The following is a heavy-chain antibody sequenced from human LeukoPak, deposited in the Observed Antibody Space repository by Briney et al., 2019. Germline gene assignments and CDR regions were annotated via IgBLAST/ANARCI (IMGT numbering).Heavy chain of an antibody. J-gene: IGHJ5*02. Sequence: GASVKVSCKASGYTFTSYGISWVRQAPGQGLEWMGWISAYNGNTNYAQKLQGRVTMTTDTSTSTAYMELRSLRSDDTALYYCAGAEINWLRSPGTLYYIHTWGQGTLVTVSS. CDR3: AGAEINWLRSPGTLYYIHT. CDR1: GYTFTSYG. CDR2: ISAYNGNT. V-gene: IGHV1-18*01. D-gene: IGHD5-12*01.